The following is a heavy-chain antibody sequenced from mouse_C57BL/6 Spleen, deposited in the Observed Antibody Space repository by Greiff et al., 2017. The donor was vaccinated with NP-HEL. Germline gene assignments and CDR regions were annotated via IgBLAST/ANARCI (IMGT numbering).Heavy chain of an antibody. Sequence: QVQLQQSGAELVRPGTSVKVSCKASGYAFTNYLIEWVKQRPGQGLEWIGVINPGSGGTNYNEKFKGKATLTADKSSSTAYMQLSSLTSEESAVYFCARGGDYDAGGFAYWGQGTLVTVSA. J-gene: IGHJ3*01. CDR2: INPGSGGT. CDR1: GYAFTNYL. V-gene: IGHV1-54*01. CDR3: ARGGDYDAGGFAY. D-gene: IGHD2-4*01.